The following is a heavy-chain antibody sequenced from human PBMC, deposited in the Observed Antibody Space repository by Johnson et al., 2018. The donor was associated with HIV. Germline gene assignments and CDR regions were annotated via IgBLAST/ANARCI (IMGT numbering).Heavy chain of an antibody. Sequence: QVQLVESGGGLVQPGGSLRLSCAASGFTFDDHGMSWVRQVPGKGLEWVAFIRYDGSNKYYADSVKGRFTISRDNSKNTLYLQMNSLRAEDTAGYYCAKEGLGAGRNAFDIWGQGTMVTVSS. D-gene: IGHD6-6*01. J-gene: IGHJ3*02. CDR2: IRYDGSNK. CDR1: GFTFDDHG. V-gene: IGHV3-30*02. CDR3: AKEGLGAGRNAFDI.